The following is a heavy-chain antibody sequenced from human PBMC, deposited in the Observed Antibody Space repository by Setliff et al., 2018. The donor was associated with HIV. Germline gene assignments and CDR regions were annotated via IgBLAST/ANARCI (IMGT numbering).Heavy chain of an antibody. CDR1: GGSISSGSHY. J-gene: IGHJ4*02. CDR2: IYYSGTT. V-gene: IGHV4-39*02. Sequence: SETLSLTCAVSGGSISSGSHYWGWIRQAPGKGLEWIGNIYYSGTTFYNPSLKSRVSISVDTSRNEFSLKLTSVTAADTAVYYCAREFSSSSFDQWGQGTLVTVSS. D-gene: IGHD6-6*01. CDR3: AREFSSSSFDQ.